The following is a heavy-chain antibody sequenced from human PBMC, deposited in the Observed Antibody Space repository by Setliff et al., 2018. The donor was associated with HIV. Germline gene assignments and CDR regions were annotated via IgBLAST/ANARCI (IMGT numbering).Heavy chain of an antibody. J-gene: IGHJ4*02. V-gene: IGHV4-61*02. D-gene: IGHD4-4*01. CDR2: IHTRGNT. CDR1: GGSIASDIYY. CDR3: GIEGDDYNEY. Sequence: PSETLSLTCTVSGGSIASDIYYWNWIRQPAGKGLEWIGRIHTRGNTNYNPSLKSRVTISVDTSKNQFSLKMSSVTAADTAVYYCGIEGDDYNEYWGQGTLVTVSS.